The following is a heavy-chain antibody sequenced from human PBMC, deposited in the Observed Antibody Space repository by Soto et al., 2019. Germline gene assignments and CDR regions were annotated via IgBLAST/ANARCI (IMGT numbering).Heavy chain of an antibody. CDR3: ARENNVLPGGYFDY. J-gene: IGHJ4*02. V-gene: IGHV4-31*03. D-gene: IGHD3-10*01. CDR2: IYYSGST. CDR1: DGSISNGGYY. Sequence: LSLTCTVSDGSISNGGYYWSWIRQHPGKGLEWIGYIYYSGSTYYNPSLKSRVTISVDTSKNQFSLKLSSVTAADTAVYYCARENNVLPGGYFDYWGQGTLVTVSS.